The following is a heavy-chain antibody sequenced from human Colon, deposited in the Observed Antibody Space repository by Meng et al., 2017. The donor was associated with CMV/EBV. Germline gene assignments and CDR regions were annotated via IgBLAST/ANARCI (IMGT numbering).Heavy chain of an antibody. D-gene: IGHD4-11*01. J-gene: IGHJ5*02. Sequence: GGSLRLCCAASGFTFSSYSMNWVRQAPGKGLEWVSSISSSSSYIYYADSVKGRFTISRDNAKNSLYLQMNSLRAEDTAVYYCARDLSNYDGNWFDPWGQGTLVTSPQ. CDR2: ISSSSSYI. CDR3: ARDLSNYDGNWFDP. V-gene: IGHV3-21*01. CDR1: GFTFSSYS.